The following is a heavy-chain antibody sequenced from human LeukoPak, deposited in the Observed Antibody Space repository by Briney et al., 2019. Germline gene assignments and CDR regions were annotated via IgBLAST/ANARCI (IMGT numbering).Heavy chain of an antibody. J-gene: IGHJ4*02. D-gene: IGHD3-10*01. CDR3: ARGSLVHYYGWGSYRNRAGFDY. V-gene: IGHV3-48*03. CDR2: ISGSGRTI. Sequence: PGGSLRLSCAASGFTFSSYEMNWVRQAPGKGLEWVSYISGSGRTIYYADSVKGRFTISRDSAKNSLYLQMNSLRAEDTAVYYCARGSLVHYYGWGSYRNRAGFDYWDQGTLVTVSS. CDR1: GFTFSSYE.